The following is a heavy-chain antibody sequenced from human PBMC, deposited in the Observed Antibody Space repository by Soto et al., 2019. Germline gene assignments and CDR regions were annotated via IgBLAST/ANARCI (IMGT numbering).Heavy chain of an antibody. CDR1: GGSISSGGYY. V-gene: IGHV4-31*03. CDR2: IYYSGST. Sequence: SETLSLTCTVSGGSISSGGYYWSWIRQHPGKGLGWIGYIYYSGSTYYNPSLKSRVTISVDTSKNQFSLKLSSVTAADTAVYYCARERVTISSNWFDPWGQGTLVTVSS. CDR3: ARERVTISSNWFDP. D-gene: IGHD3-9*01. J-gene: IGHJ5*02.